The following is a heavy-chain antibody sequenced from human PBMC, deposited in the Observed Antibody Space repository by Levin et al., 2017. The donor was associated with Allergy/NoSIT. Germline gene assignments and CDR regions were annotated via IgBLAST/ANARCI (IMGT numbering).Heavy chain of an antibody. J-gene: IGHJ6*02. V-gene: IGHV4-61*01. CDR2: INYRGVT. CDR1: GGSDSSGTYY. CDR3: ARNRIIVSGGNDYYYGMDV. Sequence: SETLSLTCSVSGGSDSSGTYYWSWIRRPPGKGLEWIGYINYRGVTKYNPSLKSRVTISVDTSKNEFSLKVTSVTAADTAVYYCARNRIIVSGGNDYYYGMDVWGQGTTVTVSS. D-gene: IGHD5/OR15-5a*01.